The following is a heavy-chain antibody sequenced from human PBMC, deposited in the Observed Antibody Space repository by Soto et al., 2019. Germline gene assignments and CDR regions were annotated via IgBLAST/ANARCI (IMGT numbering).Heavy chain of an antibody. CDR1: GASIRSAD. V-gene: IGHV4-59*01. J-gene: IGHJ3*02. Sequence: SETLSLTCTVSGASIRSADWSWIRQSPGKGLEWIGYVYYSGSTKYNPSLKSRVTISVDTSKNQFSLKLSSVTAADTAVYYCARGYYDSNGQSNTFDIWGQGTMVTVSS. D-gene: IGHD3-22*01. CDR2: VYYSGST. CDR3: ARGYYDSNGQSNTFDI.